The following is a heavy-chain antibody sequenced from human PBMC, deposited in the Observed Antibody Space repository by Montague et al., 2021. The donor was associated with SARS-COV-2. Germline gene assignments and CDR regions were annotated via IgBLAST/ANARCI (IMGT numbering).Heavy chain of an antibody. CDR1: GASIGTGTYY. Sequence: SETLSRTCTVSGASIGTGTYYWGWIRQPPGKGLEWIGNIFHSGSTYYNSSLKSRVTMSVDTSKNNFSLKLNSVTAADTAIYYCASLTWMELWLSGYYFDSWGQGTLVTVSS. V-gene: IGHV4-39*02. CDR2: IFHSGST. CDR3: ASLTWMELWLSGYYFDS. J-gene: IGHJ4*02. D-gene: IGHD5-18*01.